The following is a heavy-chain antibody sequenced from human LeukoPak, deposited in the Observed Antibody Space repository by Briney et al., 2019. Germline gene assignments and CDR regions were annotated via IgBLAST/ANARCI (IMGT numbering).Heavy chain of an antibody. CDR3: AGDGPILRYFEGPFDP. D-gene: IGHD3-9*01. CDR2: ISAYNGNT. J-gene: IGHJ5*02. V-gene: IGHV1-18*01. CDR1: GYTFTSYG. Sequence: ASVKVSCKASGYTFTSYGISWVRQAPGQGLEWMGWISAYNGNTNYAQKLQGRVTMTTDTSTSTAYMELRSLRSDDTAVYYCAGDGPILRYFEGPFDPWGQGTLVTVSS.